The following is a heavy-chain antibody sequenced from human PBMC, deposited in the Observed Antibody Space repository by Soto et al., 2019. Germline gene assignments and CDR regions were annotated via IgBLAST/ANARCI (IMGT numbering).Heavy chain of an antibody. CDR3: ARDRSGYYDSSGYSYWYFDL. V-gene: IGHV3-13*01. CDR1: GFTFSSYD. Sequence: GGSLRLSCAASGFTFSSYDMHWVRQATGKGLEWVSAIGTAGDTYYPGSVKGRFTISRENAKNSLYLQMNSLRAEDTAVYYCARDRSGYYDSSGYSYWYFDLWGRGTLVTVSS. D-gene: IGHD3-22*01. J-gene: IGHJ2*01. CDR2: IGTAGDT.